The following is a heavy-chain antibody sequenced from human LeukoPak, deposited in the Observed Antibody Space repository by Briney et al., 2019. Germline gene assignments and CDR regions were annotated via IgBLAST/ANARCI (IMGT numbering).Heavy chain of an antibody. CDR3: VTVAGATKGHYFDY. Sequence: GGSLRLSCAASGFTFSSYEMNWVRQAPAKGREGVSYISSSGSTIYYAASVKGRFTISRDKAKNSLYLQMNSLRAEDTAVYYCVTVAGATKGHYFDYWGQGTLVTVSS. J-gene: IGHJ4*02. CDR2: ISSSGSTI. D-gene: IGHD1-26*01. CDR1: GFTFSSYE. V-gene: IGHV3-48*03.